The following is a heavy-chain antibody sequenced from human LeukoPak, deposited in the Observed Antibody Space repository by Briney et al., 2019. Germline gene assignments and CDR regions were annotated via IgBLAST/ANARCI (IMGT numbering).Heavy chain of an antibody. V-gene: IGHV3-7*01. CDR2: IKQDGSAK. CDR3: ARDYSDSSGYYRGGY. Sequence: GGSLRLSCAASRFSFSNYWMTWVRQAPGKGLEWVAKIKQDGSAKFYVDSVKGRFTISRDNAKNSLYLQMNSLRVEDTALYYCARDYSDSSGYYRGGYWGQGTLVTVSS. D-gene: IGHD3-22*01. J-gene: IGHJ4*02. CDR1: RFSFSNYW.